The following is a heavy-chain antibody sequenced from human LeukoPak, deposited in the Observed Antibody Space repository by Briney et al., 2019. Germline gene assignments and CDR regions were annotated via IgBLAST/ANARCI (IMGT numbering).Heavy chain of an antibody. CDR3: ASGATKGIEFDY. CDR2: ISSSSSYI. D-gene: IGHD1-26*01. CDR1: GFTFSSYS. J-gene: IGHJ4*02. Sequence: GGSLRLSCAASGFTFSSYSMNWVRQAPGKGLEWVSSISSSSSYIYYADSVKGRFTISRDNAKNSLYLQMNSLRSEDTAVYYCASGATKGIEFDYWGQGTLVTVSS. V-gene: IGHV3-21*04.